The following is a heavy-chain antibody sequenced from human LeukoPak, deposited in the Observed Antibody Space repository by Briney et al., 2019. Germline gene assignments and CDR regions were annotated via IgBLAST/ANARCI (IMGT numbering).Heavy chain of an antibody. CDR2: IYTGGST. Sequence: GGSLRLSCAASGFTVSSNYMSWVRQAPGKGLEWVSIIYTGGSTNYADSVKGRFTISRDNSKNTLYLQMSSLRVEDTAVYFCARDRDRDGYNHYYYYGMDVWGQGTTVTVSS. CDR1: GFTVSSNY. J-gene: IGHJ6*02. V-gene: IGHV3-66*01. D-gene: IGHD5-24*01. CDR3: ARDRDRDGYNHYYYYGMDV.